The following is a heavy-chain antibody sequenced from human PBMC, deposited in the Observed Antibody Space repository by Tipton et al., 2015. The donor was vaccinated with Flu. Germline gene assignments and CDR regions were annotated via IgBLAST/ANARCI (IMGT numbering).Heavy chain of an antibody. CDR2: VYYSGST. Sequence: TLSLTCTVSRGSVSSGDFYWTWIRQPPGKGLEWIGYVYYSGSTNYNPSLKSRVTMSVDTSKNQFSLNLSSVTAADTAVYYCAGFYDSSGYLIFDFWGQGTLVTVSS. V-gene: IGHV4-61*08. CDR3: AGFYDSSGYLIFDF. J-gene: IGHJ4*02. D-gene: IGHD3-22*01. CDR1: RGSVSSGDFY.